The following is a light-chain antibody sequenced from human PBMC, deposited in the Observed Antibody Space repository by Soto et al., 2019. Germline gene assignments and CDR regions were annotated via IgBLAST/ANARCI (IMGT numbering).Light chain of an antibody. CDR2: SNN. J-gene: IGLJ2*01. V-gene: IGLV1-44*01. CDR1: SSNIGSNT. CDR3: VAWDDSLIGYVV. Sequence: HSVLTQPPSASGTPGQRVTISCSGSSSNIGSNTVNWYQQLPGTAPKLVIYSNNQRPSGVPDRFSGSKSGTSASLAISGLQSEDEADYYCVAWDDSLIGYVVFGGGTKVTVL.